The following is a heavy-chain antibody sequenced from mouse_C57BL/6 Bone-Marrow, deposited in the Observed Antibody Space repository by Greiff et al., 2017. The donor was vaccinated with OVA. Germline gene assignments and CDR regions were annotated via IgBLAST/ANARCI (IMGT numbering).Heavy chain of an antibody. CDR1: GYTFTSYW. V-gene: IGHV1-55*01. J-gene: IGHJ1*03. D-gene: IGHD2-5*01. CDR3: ARGNYSNFYWYFDV. Sequence: QVQLQQPGAELVKPGASVKMSCKASGYTFTSYWITWVKQRPGQGLEWIGDIYPGSGGTNYNEKFKSKATLTVDKSSSTAYMQLSSLTSEDSAVYYCARGNYSNFYWYFDVWGTGTTVTVSS. CDR2: IYPGSGGT.